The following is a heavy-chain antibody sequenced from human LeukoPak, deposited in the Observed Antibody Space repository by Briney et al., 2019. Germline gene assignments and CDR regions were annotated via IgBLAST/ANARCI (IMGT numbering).Heavy chain of an antibody. D-gene: IGHD3-3*01. J-gene: IGHJ4*02. V-gene: IGHV3-21*01. CDR1: GFTLSFYS. Sequence: KSGGSLRLSCAASGFTLSFYSMNWVRQAPGKGLEWVSFISSSSSNIYYADSVKGRFTISRDNAKNSLYLQMNSLRAEDTAVYYCARESADDFWSGYYSYFDYWGQGTLVTVSS. CDR3: ARESADDFWSGYYSYFDY. CDR2: ISSSSSNI.